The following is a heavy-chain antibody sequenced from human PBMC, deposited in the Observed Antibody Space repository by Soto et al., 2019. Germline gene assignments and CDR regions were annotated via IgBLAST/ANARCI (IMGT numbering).Heavy chain of an antibody. D-gene: IGHD6-19*01. J-gene: IGHJ4*02. CDR2: ISYDGSNK. CDR3: AKGKRYSSGWAFYFDS. CDR1: GFTFSSYG. V-gene: IGHV3-30*18. Sequence: QVQLVESGGGVVQPGRSLRLSCAASGFTFSSYGMHWVRQAPGKGLEWVAVISYDGSNKYYADSVKGRFTISRDNSKNPLYLKMNSLRAEDTAVFYCAKGKRYSSGWAFYFDSWGQGTLVTVSS.